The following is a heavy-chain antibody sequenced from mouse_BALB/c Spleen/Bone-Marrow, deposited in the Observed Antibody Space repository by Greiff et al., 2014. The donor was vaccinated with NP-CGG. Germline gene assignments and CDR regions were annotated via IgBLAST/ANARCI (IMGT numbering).Heavy chain of an antibody. Sequence: DVQLQESGAELVKPGASVELSCTASGFKIKDTYMHWVRQRPEQGLEWIGRIDPANGDTRYDPKFQGKATITADTSSSTAYLQLSSLTSEDTAVYCCARYRLGTYFDYWGQGTTLTVSS. D-gene: IGHD2-14*01. J-gene: IGHJ2*01. CDR1: GFKIKDTY. V-gene: IGHV14-3*02. CDR2: IDPANGDT. CDR3: ARYRLGTYFDY.